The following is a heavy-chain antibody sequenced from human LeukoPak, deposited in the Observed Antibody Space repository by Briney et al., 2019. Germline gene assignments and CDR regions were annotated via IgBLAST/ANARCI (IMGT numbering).Heavy chain of an antibody. Sequence: PSETLSLTCTVSGGSISGSSYYWGWIRQPPGKGLEWIGSIYYSGSTYYNPSLKSRVTISVDTSKNQFSLKLSSVTAADTAVYYCARHFPSHGSGSYRIPDAFDIWGQGTMVTVPS. J-gene: IGHJ3*02. D-gene: IGHD3-10*01. CDR1: GGSISGSSYY. CDR3: ARHFPSHGSGSYRIPDAFDI. CDR2: IYYSGST. V-gene: IGHV4-39*01.